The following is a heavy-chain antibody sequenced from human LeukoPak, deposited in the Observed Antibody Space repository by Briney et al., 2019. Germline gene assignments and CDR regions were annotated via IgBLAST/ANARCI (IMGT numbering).Heavy chain of an antibody. V-gene: IGHV1-2*02. CDR1: GYTFTGYY. D-gene: IGHD3-3*01. J-gene: IGHJ4*02. CDR3: ARNYDFWSGYYKPFDY. CDR2: INPNSGGT. Sequence: GASVKVSCKASGYTFTGYYMHWVRQAPGQGLEWMGWINPNSGGTNYAQKFQGRVTMTRDTSISTAYMELSRLRSDDTAVYYCARNYDFWSGYYKPFDYWGQGTLVIVSS.